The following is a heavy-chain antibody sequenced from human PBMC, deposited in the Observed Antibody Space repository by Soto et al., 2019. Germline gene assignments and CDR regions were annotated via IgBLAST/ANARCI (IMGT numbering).Heavy chain of an antibody. Sequence: GWALRLPCSPSGFTLGEYAMSWGRQATGRRLERVGFIKSKVYGGTTDYAAAVKGRFTISTDDSKGSAYLQMNSLKTEDTAIYYFTGGWCDTSGNSHYLYCCGKRTMFTIAS. V-gene: IGHV3-49*04. J-gene: IGHJ4*01. CDR1: GFTLGEYA. D-gene: IGHD3-22*01. CDR3: TGGWCDTSGNSHYLYC. CDR2: IKSKVYGGTT.